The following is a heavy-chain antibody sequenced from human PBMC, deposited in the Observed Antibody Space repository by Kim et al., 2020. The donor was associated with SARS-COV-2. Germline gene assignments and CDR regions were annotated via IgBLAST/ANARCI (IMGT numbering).Heavy chain of an antibody. Sequence: GGSLRLSCAASGFTFSSYGMHWVRQAPGKGLEWVAVISYDGSNKHYADSVKGRFTISRDNSKNTLYLQMNSLRAEDTAVYYCAKDQYGSGSYWISYYYYGMDVCGQGTTVTVSS. CDR2: ISYDGSNK. CDR3: AKDQYGSGSYWISYYYYGMDV. D-gene: IGHD3-10*01. CDR1: GFTFSSYG. J-gene: IGHJ6*02. V-gene: IGHV3-30*18.